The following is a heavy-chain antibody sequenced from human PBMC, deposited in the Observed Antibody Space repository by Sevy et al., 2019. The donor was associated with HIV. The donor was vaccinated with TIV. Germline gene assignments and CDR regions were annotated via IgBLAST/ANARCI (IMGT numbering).Heavy chain of an antibody. J-gene: IGHJ6*03. CDR2: INSDGSST. CDR1: GFTFSSYW. CDR3: AREAGGGREEYYYYYYYMDV. D-gene: IGHD3-10*01. Sequence: GGSLRLSCAASGFTFSSYWMHWVRQAPGKGLLWVSRINSDGSSTSYADSVKGRFTISKDNAKNTLYLQMNSLRAEDTAVYYCAREAGGGREEYYYYYYYMDVWGKRTTVTVSS. V-gene: IGHV3-74*01.